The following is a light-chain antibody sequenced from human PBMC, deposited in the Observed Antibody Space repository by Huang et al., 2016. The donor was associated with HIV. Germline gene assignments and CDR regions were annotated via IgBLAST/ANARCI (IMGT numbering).Light chain of an antibody. CDR1: QSVKTN. CDR2: GAS. Sequence: IVMTQSPGTLSVSPGERATLSCRTGQSVKTNLAWYQQKVGQAPRLLLYGASTRAAGVPARFSGRGSETEFTLTISSLQSDDFGIYYCQQYDYWPPVTFGQGTRV. J-gene: IGKJ1*01. V-gene: IGKV3-15*01. CDR3: QQYDYWPPVT.